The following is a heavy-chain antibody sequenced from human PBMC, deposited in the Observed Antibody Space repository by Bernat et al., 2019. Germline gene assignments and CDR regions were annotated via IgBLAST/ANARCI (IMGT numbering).Heavy chain of an antibody. V-gene: IGHV3-23*01. CDR2: FSGGGGGT. CDR3: AKSGGGGPLYYFDY. Sequence: EVQLLESGGGLVQPGGSLRLSCAASGITFRNYGLNWVRPAPGKGLEWVSGFSGGGGGTYYVDSVKGRFTISRDNSKNTLYLQMNSLRAEDTAEYYCAKSGGGGPLYYFDYWGQGTLVTVSS. CDR1: GITFRNYG. D-gene: IGHD1-26*01. J-gene: IGHJ4*02.